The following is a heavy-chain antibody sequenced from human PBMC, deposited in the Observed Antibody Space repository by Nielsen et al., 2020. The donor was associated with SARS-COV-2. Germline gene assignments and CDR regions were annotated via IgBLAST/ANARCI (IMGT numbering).Heavy chain of an antibody. J-gene: IGHJ6*02. D-gene: IGHD3-22*01. CDR3: ARDRYYYDSSGYYPTSYYYGMDV. CDR2: TYYRSKWYN. Sequence: LRLSCAISGDSVSSNSAAWNWIRQSPSRGLEWLGRTYYRSKWYNDYAVSVKSRITINPDTSKNQFSLQLNSVTPEDTAVYYCARDRYYYDSSGYYPTSYYYGMDVWGQGTTVTVSS. V-gene: IGHV6-1*01. CDR1: GDSVSSNSAA.